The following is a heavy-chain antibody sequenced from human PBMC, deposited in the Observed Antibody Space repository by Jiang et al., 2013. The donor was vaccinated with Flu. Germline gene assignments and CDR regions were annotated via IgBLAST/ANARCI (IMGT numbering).Heavy chain of an antibody. CDR2: ISSSGSTI. Sequence: VQLLESGGGLVQPGGSLRLSCAASGFTFRSYEMNWVRQAPGKGLEWVSYISSSGSTIHYADSVKGRFTISRDNAKNSLYLQMNSLRAEGTAVYYCAREPSSGYYRLDCWGQGTLVTVSS. CDR3: AREPSSGYYRLDC. D-gene: IGHD3-22*01. CDR1: GFTFRSYE. J-gene: IGHJ4*02. V-gene: IGHV3-48*03.